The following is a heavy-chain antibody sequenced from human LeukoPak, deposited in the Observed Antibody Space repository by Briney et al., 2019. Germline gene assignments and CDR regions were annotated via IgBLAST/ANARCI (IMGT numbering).Heavy chain of an antibody. V-gene: IGHV1-18*01. D-gene: IGHD6-13*01. Sequence: GWINAYNGNTNYAQKLQGRVTMTTDTSTSTAYMELRSLRSDDTAVYYCARESSSWYSMFDPWGQGTLVTVSS. CDR3: ARESSSWYSMFDP. J-gene: IGHJ5*02. CDR2: INAYNGNT.